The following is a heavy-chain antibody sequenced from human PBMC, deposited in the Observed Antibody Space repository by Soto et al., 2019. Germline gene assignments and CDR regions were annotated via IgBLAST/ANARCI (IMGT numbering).Heavy chain of an antibody. D-gene: IGHD5-18*01. Sequence: ASVKVSCKASGYTFTSYYMHWVRQAPGEGLEWMGIINPSGGSTSYAQKFQGRVTMTRDTSTSTVYMELRSLRSEDTAAYYCARDRYSYGYDYWGQGTLVTVSS. CDR1: GYTFTSYY. V-gene: IGHV1-46*01. CDR2: INPSGGST. CDR3: ARDRYSYGYDY. J-gene: IGHJ4*02.